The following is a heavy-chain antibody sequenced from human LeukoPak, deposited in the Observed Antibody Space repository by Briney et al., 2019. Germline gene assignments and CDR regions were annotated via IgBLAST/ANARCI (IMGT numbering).Heavy chain of an antibody. CDR3: AKDLYTSRYACCFNY. J-gene: IGHJ4*02. Sequence: GGSLRLSCVASGFTFSNYAMNWVRQAPGKGLEWVSGVSGGGSSTYYADSVKGRFTISRDNSKNMLYLQMNSLRAEDTAVYYCAKDLYTSRYACCFNYWGQGTLVTVSS. CDR2: VSGGGSST. D-gene: IGHD6-13*01. V-gene: IGHV3-23*01. CDR1: GFTFSNYA.